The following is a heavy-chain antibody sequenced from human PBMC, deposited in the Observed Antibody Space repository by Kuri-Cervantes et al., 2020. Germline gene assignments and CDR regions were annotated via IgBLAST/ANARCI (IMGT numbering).Heavy chain of an antibody. CDR1: GFTFSSYW. CDR3: AKLGSSLMGAAWFDP. Sequence: GESLKISCAASGFTFSSYWMSWVRQAPGKGLEWVANIKQDGSEKYYADSVKGRFTISRDNSKNTLYLQMNSLRAEDTAVYYCAKLGSSLMGAAWFDPWGQGTLVTVSS. CDR2: IKQDGSEK. V-gene: IGHV3-7*01. D-gene: IGHD6-6*01. J-gene: IGHJ5*02.